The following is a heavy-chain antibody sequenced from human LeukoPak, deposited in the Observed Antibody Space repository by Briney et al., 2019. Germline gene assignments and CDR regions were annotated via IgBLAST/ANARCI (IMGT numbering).Heavy chain of an antibody. Sequence: NPSQTLSLTCSVSGDSISSRTYYWTWIRQHPEKGLEWIGYIWNSGSTNYNPSLKSRVTISVDTSKNQFSLKLTSVTAADTAVYYCARDASSTFPNWFDPWGQGIPVIVSS. J-gene: IGHJ5*02. D-gene: IGHD6-6*01. CDR1: GDSISSRTYY. CDR2: IWNSGST. CDR3: ARDASSTFPNWFDP. V-gene: IGHV4-31*03.